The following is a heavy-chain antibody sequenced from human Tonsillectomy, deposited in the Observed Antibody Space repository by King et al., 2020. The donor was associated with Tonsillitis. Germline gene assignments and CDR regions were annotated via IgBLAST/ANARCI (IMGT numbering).Heavy chain of an antibody. CDR2: ISIDENMK. D-gene: IGHD2-21*02. CDR3: ARDIGGDCYDY. Sequence: VQLVESGGGVVQPGTSLRLSCAASGFPFSGFAMHWVRQAPGKGLEWVAIISIDENMKLYADSVKGRFTISRDNTKNTLYLQMSSLRAQDTAVYYCARDIGGDCYDYWGQGTLVPVSS. CDR1: GFPFSGFA. J-gene: IGHJ4*02. V-gene: IGHV3-30-3*01.